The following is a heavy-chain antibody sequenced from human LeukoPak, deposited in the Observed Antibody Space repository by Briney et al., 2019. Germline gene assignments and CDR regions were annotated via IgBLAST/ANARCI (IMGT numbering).Heavy chain of an antibody. D-gene: IGHD1-26*01. CDR3: ARRIVGPSSRGDY. J-gene: IGHJ4*02. CDR1: GFIFNKYW. V-gene: IGHV3-7*01. Sequence: PGGSLRLSCTASGFIFNKYWMSWVRQAPGKGLEWVATVREDGAEKYYVDSVKGRITISRDNAKNSLYLQMNSLRVEDTAVYYCARRIVGPSSRGDYWGQGTPVTVSS. CDR2: VREDGAEK.